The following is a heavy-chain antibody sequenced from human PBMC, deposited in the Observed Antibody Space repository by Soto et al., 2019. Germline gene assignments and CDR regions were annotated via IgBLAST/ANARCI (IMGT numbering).Heavy chain of an antibody. CDR1: GFTFSSYS. D-gene: IGHD3-10*01. J-gene: IGHJ4*02. CDR3: AKKVNSGPGSQYFDY. Sequence: HPGGSLRLSCAASGFTFSSYSMSCVRQAPGKGLEWVSGFRTGGDGGTTYYADSVKGRFTISRDNSKNTLFLQMNSLIPEDTAIYYCAKKVNSGPGSQYFDYWGQGTLVTVSS. V-gene: IGHV3-23*01. CDR2: FRTGGDGGTT.